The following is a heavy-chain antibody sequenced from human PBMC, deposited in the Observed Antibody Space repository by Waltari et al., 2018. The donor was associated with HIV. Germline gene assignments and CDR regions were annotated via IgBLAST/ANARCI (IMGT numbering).Heavy chain of an antibody. D-gene: IGHD2-21*02. V-gene: IGHV3-7*01. Sequence: EVQLVESGGGLVQPGGSLRLSCVASGFNFNSYWMAWVRQAPGGRLEWLANIKEDGTEMNYMGSVKGRFTISRDNSKNTLDLQMNTLRVEDTAVYYCARISVTYCGGDCSYFDYWGQGTLVTVSS. CDR1: GFNFNSYW. J-gene: IGHJ4*02. CDR3: ARISVTYCGGDCSYFDY. CDR2: IKEDGTEM.